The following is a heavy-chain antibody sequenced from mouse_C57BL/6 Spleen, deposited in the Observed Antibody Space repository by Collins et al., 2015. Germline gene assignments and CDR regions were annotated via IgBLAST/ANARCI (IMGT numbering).Heavy chain of an antibody. V-gene: IGHV1-81*01. Sequence: YMGKFKGKATLTADKSSSTAYMELRSLTSEDSAVYFCARSAPGFAYWGQGTLVTVSA. J-gene: IGHJ3*01. CDR3: ARSAPGFAY.